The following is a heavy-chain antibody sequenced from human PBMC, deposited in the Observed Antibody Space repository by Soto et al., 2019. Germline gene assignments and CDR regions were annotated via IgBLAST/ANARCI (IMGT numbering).Heavy chain of an antibody. CDR3: ARGECSSVYCFTRWALDF. D-gene: IGHD2-2*01. Sequence: QVQLQQWGAGLLKPSETLSLTCEVHGGSFSGYYWTWIRQTPGKGLEWIREISHSGTTNYQPSLTSRVTISADPSKKEFSLNLTSVTAADSGVYYCARGECSSVYCFTRWALDFWGQGTVVTVSS. V-gene: IGHV4-34*01. CDR2: ISHSGTT. J-gene: IGHJ3*01. CDR1: GGSFSGYY.